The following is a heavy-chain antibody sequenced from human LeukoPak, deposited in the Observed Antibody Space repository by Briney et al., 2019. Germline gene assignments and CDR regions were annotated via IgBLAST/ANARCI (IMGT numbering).Heavy chain of an antibody. CDR1: GYTFPNFG. CDR3: ARAGGWARGDYKGDAFDI. V-gene: IGHV1-18*01. D-gene: IGHD6-19*01. Sequence: GASVKVSCKASGYTFPNFGISWVRQAPGQGLEWMGWISVYKGDTNYAQNLQGRVTMTTDTSTSTAYMELRSLRSDDTAVYYCARAGGWARGDYKGDAFDIWGQGTMVTVSS. J-gene: IGHJ3*02. CDR2: ISVYKGDT.